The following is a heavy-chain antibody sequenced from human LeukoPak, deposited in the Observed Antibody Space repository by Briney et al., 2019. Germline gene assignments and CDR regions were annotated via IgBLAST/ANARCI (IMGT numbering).Heavy chain of an antibody. Sequence: GASVKVSCKASGYTFTSYDINWVRQATGQGLEWMGWMNPNSGSTGYAQKFQGRVTMTRNTSISTAYMELSSLRSEDTDMYYCARWSGYYSRFDYWGQGTLVTVSS. CDR3: ARWSGYYSRFDY. J-gene: IGHJ4*02. D-gene: IGHD3-3*01. CDR1: GYTFTSYD. V-gene: IGHV1-8*01. CDR2: MNPNSGST.